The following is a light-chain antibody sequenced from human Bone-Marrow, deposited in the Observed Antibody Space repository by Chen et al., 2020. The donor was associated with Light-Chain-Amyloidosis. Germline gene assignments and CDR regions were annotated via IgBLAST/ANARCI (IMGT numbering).Light chain of an antibody. CDR3: QSYQGSSQGV. CDR2: EDD. Sequence: NFMLPHPHSVSESPGKTVSISCTSSSGSIATNYVQWYQQRPGSSPTTVIYEDDQRPSGVPDRFSGSIDRSSNSASLTIAGLKTEDEADYYCQSYQGSSQGVFGGGTKLTVL. CDR1: SGSIATNY. J-gene: IGLJ3*02. V-gene: IGLV6-57*01.